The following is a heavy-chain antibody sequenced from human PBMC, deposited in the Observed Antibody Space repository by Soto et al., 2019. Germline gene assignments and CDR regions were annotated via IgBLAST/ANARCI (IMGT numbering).Heavy chain of an antibody. Sequence: PSETLSLTCTVSVGSISSYYWSWIRQPPGKGLEWIGYIYYSGSTNYNPSLKSRVTISVDTSKNQFSLKLSSVTAADTAVYYCARRVCSTSCHTAEYYFDYWGQGTLVTVSS. J-gene: IGHJ4*02. CDR2: IYYSGST. CDR3: ARRVCSTSCHTAEYYFDY. V-gene: IGHV4-59*08. CDR1: VGSISSYY. D-gene: IGHD2-2*01.